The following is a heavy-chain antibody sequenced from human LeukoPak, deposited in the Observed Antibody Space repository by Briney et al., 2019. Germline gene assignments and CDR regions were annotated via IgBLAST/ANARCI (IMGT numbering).Heavy chain of an antibody. D-gene: IGHD6-13*01. J-gene: IGHJ5*02. Sequence: GGSLRLSCVASGFTFSSYSMNWVRQAPGKGLEWVSSISSSSYIYYADSVKGRFTISRDNAKNSLYLQMNSLRAEDTAVYYCARTDGSSWYPGFDPWGQGTLVTVSS. CDR1: GFTFSSYS. V-gene: IGHV3-21*01. CDR3: ARTDGSSWYPGFDP. CDR2: ISSSSYI.